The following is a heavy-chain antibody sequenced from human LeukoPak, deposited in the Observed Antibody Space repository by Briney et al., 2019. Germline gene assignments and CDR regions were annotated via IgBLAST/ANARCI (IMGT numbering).Heavy chain of an antibody. CDR1: GYSLTSYP. Sequence: GASVKVSCKASGYSLTSYPVNWVRQDPGHGLEWMGWINTETQKPTYAQGFTGRFVFSLDTSLSTAYLQISNLKAEDTAIYYCARDPSGGGSASDYWGQGTLVTVSP. D-gene: IGHD1-26*01. J-gene: IGHJ4*02. CDR2: INTETQKP. CDR3: ARDPSGGGSASDY. V-gene: IGHV7-4-1*02.